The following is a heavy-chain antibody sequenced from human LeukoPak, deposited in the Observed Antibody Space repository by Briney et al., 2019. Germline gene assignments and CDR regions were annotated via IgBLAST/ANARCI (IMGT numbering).Heavy chain of an antibody. Sequence: SETLSLTCTVSGGSISSYYWSWIRQPAGKGLEWIGRFYTSGSTNYNPSLNSRVTMSVDTSKNQFSLKLSSVTAADTAVYYCARDGVSIAAAAPMGDYYYYYYMDVWGKGTTVTVSS. CDR3: ARDGVSIAAAAPMGDYYYYYYMDV. J-gene: IGHJ6*03. CDR2: FYTSGST. D-gene: IGHD6-13*01. V-gene: IGHV4-4*07. CDR1: GGSISSYY.